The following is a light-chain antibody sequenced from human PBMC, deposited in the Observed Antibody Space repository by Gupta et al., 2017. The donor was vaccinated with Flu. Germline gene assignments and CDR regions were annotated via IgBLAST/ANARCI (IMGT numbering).Light chain of an antibody. Sequence: GDRVTITCRSSQGIRNDLGWFQQRPGKAPKRLIYTASSLQSGDPSRFSGSGSGTEFTLTISSLQPDDFATYYCLQHNSYPLTFGGGTKVEIK. CDR2: TAS. CDR1: QGIRND. V-gene: IGKV1-17*01. J-gene: IGKJ4*01. CDR3: LQHNSYPLT.